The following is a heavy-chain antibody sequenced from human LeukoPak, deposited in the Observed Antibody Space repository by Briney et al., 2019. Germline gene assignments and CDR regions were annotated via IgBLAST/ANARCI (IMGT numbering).Heavy chain of an antibody. CDR2: ISSSSSYI. CDR1: GFTLSSYS. V-gene: IGHV3-21*01. J-gene: IGHJ3*02. CDR3: ARDGRYSGSPLGAFDI. Sequence: GGSLRLSCAASGFTLSSYSMNWVRQAPGKGLEWVSSISSSSSYIYYADSVKGRFTISRDNAKNSLYLQMNSLRAEDTAVYYCARDGRYSGSPLGAFDIWGQGTMVTVSS. D-gene: IGHD1-26*01.